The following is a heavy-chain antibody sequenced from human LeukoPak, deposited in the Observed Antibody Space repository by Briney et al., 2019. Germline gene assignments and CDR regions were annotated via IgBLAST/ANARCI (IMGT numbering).Heavy chain of an antibody. J-gene: IGHJ5*02. V-gene: IGHV1-8*01. D-gene: IGHD1-26*01. CDR2: MNPNSGNT. Sequence: VASVTVSCKASGYTFTSYDINWVRQATGQGLEWMGWMNPNSGNTGYAQKFQGRVTMTRNTSISTAYMELSSLRSEDTAVYYCARGPPHGAWFDPWGQGTLVTVSS. CDR3: ARGPPHGAWFDP. CDR1: GYTFTSYD.